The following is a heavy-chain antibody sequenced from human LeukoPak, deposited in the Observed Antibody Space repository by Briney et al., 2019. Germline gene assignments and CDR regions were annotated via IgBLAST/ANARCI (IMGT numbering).Heavy chain of an antibody. CDR2: ISSSSSTI. V-gene: IGHV3-48*01. CDR3: ARGPLYYYDSSGHNWFDP. CDR1: GFPFSSYS. D-gene: IGHD3-22*01. J-gene: IGHJ5*02. Sequence: GSLRLSCAASGFPFSSYSMNWVRQAPGKGLEWVSYISSSSSTIYYADSVKGRFTISRDNAKNSLYLQMNSLRAEDTAVYYCARGPLYYYDSSGHNWFDPWGQGTLVTVSS.